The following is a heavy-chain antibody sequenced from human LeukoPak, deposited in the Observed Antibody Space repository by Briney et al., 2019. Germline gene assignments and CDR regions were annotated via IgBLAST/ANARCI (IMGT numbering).Heavy chain of an antibody. V-gene: IGHV4-59*08. Sequence: SETLSLTCTVSDGSITNYYWSSLRQPPGKGLEWIAYSHYSKTTTYHPSLRSRATVSVDASKNQFSLKLSSVTAADTAVYYCARHAGNHYGDFFDYWGQGTLVTVSS. CDR2: SHYSKTT. D-gene: IGHD4-17*01. J-gene: IGHJ4*02. CDR1: DGSITNYY. CDR3: ARHAGNHYGDFFDY.